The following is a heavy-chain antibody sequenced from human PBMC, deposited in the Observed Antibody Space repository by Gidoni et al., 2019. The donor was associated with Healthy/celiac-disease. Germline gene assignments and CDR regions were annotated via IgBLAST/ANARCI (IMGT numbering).Heavy chain of an antibody. J-gene: IGHJ4*02. CDR3: AREGRSYYDSSGYYLDY. CDR2: ISSSSSYI. CDR1: GFTFSSYS. D-gene: IGHD3-22*01. V-gene: IGHV3-21*01. Sequence: EVQLVESGGGLVKPGGSLRLSCAASGFTFSSYSMNWVRQAPGKGLELVSSISSSSSYIYYADSVKGRFTISRDNAKNSLYLQMNSLRAEDTAVYYCAREGRSYYDSSGYYLDYWGQGTLVTVSS.